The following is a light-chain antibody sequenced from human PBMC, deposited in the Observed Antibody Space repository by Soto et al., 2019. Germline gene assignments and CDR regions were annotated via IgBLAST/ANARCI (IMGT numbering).Light chain of an antibody. J-gene: IGLJ1*01. CDR1: SSDVGSYNY. CDR3: SSYTSSSTYV. CDR2: EVS. V-gene: IGLV2-14*01. Sequence: QSALAQPASVSGSPGQSITISCTGTSSDVGSYNYVSWSQQHPGKAPQLMIYEVSKRPSGVSNRFSGSKSGNTASLTISGLQAEDEADYYCSSYTSSSTYVFGTGTKVTVL.